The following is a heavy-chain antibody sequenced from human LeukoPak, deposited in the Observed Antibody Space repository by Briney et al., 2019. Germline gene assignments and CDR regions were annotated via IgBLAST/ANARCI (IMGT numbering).Heavy chain of an antibody. CDR2: INHSGST. Sequence: SEPLSLTCAVYGGSFSGYYWSWIRQPPGKGLEWIGSINHSGSTNYNPSLKSRVTISVDTSKNQFSLKLSSVTAADTAVYYCARGRADSSSWYYYYYYMDVWGKGTTVTVSS. J-gene: IGHJ6*03. D-gene: IGHD6-13*01. CDR3: ARGRADSSSWYYYYYYMDV. CDR1: GGSFSGYY. V-gene: IGHV4-34*01.